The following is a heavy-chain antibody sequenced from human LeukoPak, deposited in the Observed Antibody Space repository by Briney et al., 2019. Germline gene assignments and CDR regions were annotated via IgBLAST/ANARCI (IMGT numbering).Heavy chain of an antibody. CDR3: ARDDYSNYDGYYYYYYMDV. J-gene: IGHJ6*03. V-gene: IGHV4-61*01. D-gene: IGHD4-11*01. Sequence: SETLSLTCTVSGGSVSSGSYYWSWIWQPPGKGLEWIGYIYHSGTTNYNPSLKSRVTISIDTSKNQFSLKLRSVTAADTAVYFCARDDYSNYDGYYYYYYMDVWGKGTTVTVSS. CDR1: GGSVSSGSYY. CDR2: IYHSGTT.